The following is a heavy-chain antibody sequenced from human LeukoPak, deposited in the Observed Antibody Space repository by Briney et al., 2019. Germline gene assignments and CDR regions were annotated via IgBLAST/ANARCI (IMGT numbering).Heavy chain of an antibody. J-gene: IGHJ4*02. Sequence: GGSLRLSCAASGFTFSSYGMHWVRQAPGKGLEWVAFIRYDGSNKYYADSVKGRFTISRDNSKNTLYLQMNSLRAEDTALYYCAKDMAAYYYASGNIDYWGQGTLVTVSS. D-gene: IGHD3-10*01. V-gene: IGHV3-30*02. CDR1: GFTFSSYG. CDR3: AKDMAAYYYASGNIDY. CDR2: IRYDGSNK.